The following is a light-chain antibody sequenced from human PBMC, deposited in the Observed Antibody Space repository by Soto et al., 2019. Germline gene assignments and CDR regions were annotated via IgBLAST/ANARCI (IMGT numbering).Light chain of an antibody. J-gene: IGKJ1*01. CDR1: QSISAS. CDR3: QQYDYSRT. Sequence: DVHGTQSPSTLSASVGDSVTITCRASQSISASLAWYQQKPGEAPKLLIYDVSNLETGVPSRFGGSGSGTEFSLTIRSLQPEDFATYYCQQYDYSRTFGQGTKVDIK. V-gene: IGKV1-5*01. CDR2: DVS.